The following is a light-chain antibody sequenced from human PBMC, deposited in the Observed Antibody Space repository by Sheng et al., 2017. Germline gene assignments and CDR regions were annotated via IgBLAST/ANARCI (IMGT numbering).Light chain of an antibody. V-gene: IGKV1-39*01. J-gene: IGKJ1*01. CDR1: QSISSY. CDR2: AAS. Sequence: DIQMTQSPSSLSASAGDRVTITCRASQSISSYLNWYQQKPGKAPNLLIYAASSLQSGVPSRFSASGSGTDFTLTISSLQPEDFATYYCQQSYSTPRTFGQGTKVE. CDR3: QQSYSTPRT.